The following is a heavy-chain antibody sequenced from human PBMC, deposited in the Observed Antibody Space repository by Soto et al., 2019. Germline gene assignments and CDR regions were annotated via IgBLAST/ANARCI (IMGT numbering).Heavy chain of an antibody. Sequence: QVQLVESGGGVVQPGRSLRLSCAASGFTFSAYVMHWVRQAPGKGLEWVAVISFDGGSKNYADSVKGRFTISRDNSKNTLFLQMNNLRIEDTAVYYCVRDGPHITRYGYGHYWVQGTLVTVSS. V-gene: IGHV3-30-3*01. CDR3: VRDGPHITRYGYGHY. J-gene: IGHJ4*02. D-gene: IGHD3-10*01. CDR2: ISFDGGSK. CDR1: GFTFSAYV.